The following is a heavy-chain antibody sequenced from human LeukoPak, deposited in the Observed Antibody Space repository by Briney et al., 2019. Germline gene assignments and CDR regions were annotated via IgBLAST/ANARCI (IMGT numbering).Heavy chain of an antibody. CDR1: GFSVSSNY. D-gene: IGHD5-12*01. V-gene: IGHV3-53*04. CDR2: IYGGNST. CDR3: ARDPRGGYDSYFEY. J-gene: IGHJ4*02. Sequence: PGGSLRLSCAASGFSVSSNYMNWVRQAPGKGLEWVSVIYGGNSTYYADSVKGRFTISRHNSKNTLFLQMNSLRVEDTAVYYCARDPRGGYDSYFEYWGQGTLVTVSS.